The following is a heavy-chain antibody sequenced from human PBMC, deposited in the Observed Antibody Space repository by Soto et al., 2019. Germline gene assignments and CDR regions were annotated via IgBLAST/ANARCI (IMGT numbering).Heavy chain of an antibody. Sequence: LRLACEVSGFTFSMYSMSCVRQRPGEGLEWVAKIPQDGVDGHYADSVKGRFTISRDNGKNSLYLQLNNLRAEDTAVYYCARDHLILPAHDFFYGSDVWGRGATVTVSS. CDR2: IPQDGVDG. D-gene: IGHD2-21*02. CDR1: GFTFSMYS. CDR3: ARDHLILPAHDFFYGSDV. V-gene: IGHV3-7*03. J-gene: IGHJ6*02.